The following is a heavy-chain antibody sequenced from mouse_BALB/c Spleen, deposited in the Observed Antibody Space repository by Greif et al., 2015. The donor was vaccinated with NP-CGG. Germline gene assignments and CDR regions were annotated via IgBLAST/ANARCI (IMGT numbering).Heavy chain of an antibody. CDR3: ARGGGTWYFDV. Sequence: VQLQQSGPGLVAPSQSLSITCTVSGFSLTSYGVHWVRQPPGKGLEWLGVIWAGGSTNYNSALMSRLSISKDNSKSQVFLKMNSLQTDDTAMYYCARGGGTWYFDVWGAGTTVTVSP. J-gene: IGHJ1*01. D-gene: IGHD4-1*01. V-gene: IGHV2-9*02. CDR2: IWAGGST. CDR1: GFSLTSYG.